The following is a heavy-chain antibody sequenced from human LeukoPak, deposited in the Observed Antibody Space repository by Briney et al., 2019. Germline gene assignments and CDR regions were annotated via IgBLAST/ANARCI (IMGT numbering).Heavy chain of an antibody. V-gene: IGHV4-59*01. CDR3: SRMSVGCQGNLFHP. CDR1: GGSISSYY. Sequence: SETLSLTCTVSGGSISSYYWSWIRQPPGKGLEWIGYIYYSGSTNYNPPLKSRVTISVDTPKNQFSPKLSSVTAADTAGYYCSRMSVGCQGNLFHPWGEGTVDTVST. J-gene: IGHJ5*02. CDR2: IYYSGST.